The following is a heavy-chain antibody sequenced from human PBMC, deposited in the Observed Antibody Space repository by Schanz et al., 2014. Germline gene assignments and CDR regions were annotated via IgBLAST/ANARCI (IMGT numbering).Heavy chain of an antibody. CDR3: ARERTQLVGRIGYSYGMDV. V-gene: IGHV3-30*04. J-gene: IGHJ6*02. CDR2: ISYDGSHK. Sequence: QVQLVESGGGVVQPGRSLSLSCAASGFTFSNFAIHWVRQAPGKGLEWVAVISYDGSHKDYADSVKGRLTISRANSKKTLYLQMNSLRAADTAVYYCARERTQLVGRIGYSYGMDVWGQGTTVTVSS. CDR1: GFTFSNFA. D-gene: IGHD6-13*01.